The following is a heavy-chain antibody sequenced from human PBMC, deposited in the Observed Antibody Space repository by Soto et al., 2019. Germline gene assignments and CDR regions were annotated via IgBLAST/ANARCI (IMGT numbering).Heavy chain of an antibody. Sequence: EVQLVESGGGLVQPGGSLRLSCAASGFTFSSYWMHWVRQAPGKGLVWVSRINSDGSSTSYADSVKVRFTISRDNAKNTLYLQMNRLRAEDTAVYYCARENQGAGAFDIWGQGTMVTVSS. V-gene: IGHV3-74*01. CDR3: ARENQGAGAFDI. D-gene: IGHD3-16*01. J-gene: IGHJ3*02. CDR2: INSDGSST. CDR1: GFTFSSYW.